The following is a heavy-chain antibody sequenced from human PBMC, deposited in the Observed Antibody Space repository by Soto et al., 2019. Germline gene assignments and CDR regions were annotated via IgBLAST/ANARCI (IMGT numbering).Heavy chain of an antibody. CDR2: ISYDGSNK. J-gene: IGHJ6*02. D-gene: IGHD3-3*01. Sequence: GGSLRLSCAASGFTFSSYGMHWVRQAPGKGLEWVAVISYDGSNKYYADSVKGRFTISRDNSKNTLYLQMNSLRAEDTAVYYCAKEYYDFWSGYYTGGMDVWGQGTTVTVSS. V-gene: IGHV3-30*18. CDR3: AKEYYDFWSGYYTGGMDV. CDR1: GFTFSSYG.